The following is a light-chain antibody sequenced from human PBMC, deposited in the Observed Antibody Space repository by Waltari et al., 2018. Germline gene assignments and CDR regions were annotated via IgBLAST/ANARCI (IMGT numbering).Light chain of an antibody. J-gene: IGKJ2*01. CDR3: DQYFYWPYT. CDR2: GVS. V-gene: IGKV3-15*01. CDR1: QSVASK. Sequence: ETVMTQSPATLSVSPGDRVTLSCRASQSVASKVSWYQQKPGQVPSPLLYGVSTRATGVPARFSGSGSGTEFTLSISSLQSEDFAVYFCDQYFYWPYTFGQGTKLELK.